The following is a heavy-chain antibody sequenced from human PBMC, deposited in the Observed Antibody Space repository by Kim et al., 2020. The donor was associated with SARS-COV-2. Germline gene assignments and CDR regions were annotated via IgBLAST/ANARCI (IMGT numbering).Heavy chain of an antibody. J-gene: IGHJ4*02. Sequence: GGSLRLSCAASGFTFSSYSMNWVRQAPGKGLEWVSSISSSSSYIYYADSVKGRFTISRDNAKNSLYLQMNSLRAEDTAVYYCAISPGIAVAGSDYWGQGTLVTVSS. D-gene: IGHD6-19*01. V-gene: IGHV3-21*01. CDR1: GFTFSSYS. CDR2: ISSSSSYI. CDR3: AISPGIAVAGSDY.